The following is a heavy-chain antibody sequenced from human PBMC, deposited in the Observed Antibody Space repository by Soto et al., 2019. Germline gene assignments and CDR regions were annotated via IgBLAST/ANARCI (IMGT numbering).Heavy chain of an antibody. CDR3: ARRTGYYYDTTFEY. J-gene: IGHJ4*02. CDR1: GGSISSYY. Sequence: SETLSLTCTVSGGSISSYYWSWIRQPPGKGLEWIGYIYYSGSTNYNPSLKSRVTISVDTSKNQFSLQWSSLKASDTAIYYCARRTGYYYDTTFEYWGQGSLVTVSS. CDR2: IYYSGST. V-gene: IGHV4-59*12. D-gene: IGHD3-22*01.